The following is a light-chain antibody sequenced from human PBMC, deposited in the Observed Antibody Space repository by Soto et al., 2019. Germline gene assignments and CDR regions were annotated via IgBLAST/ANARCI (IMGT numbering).Light chain of an antibody. CDR1: QIVSGN. Sequence: EIVMTQAPATLYVSPGERATLSCRASQIVSGNVAWYQQKPGQAPRLLIYEASTRATFIPAMFSGSGSGTEFTLTSSSLQSGDFALYFCQQHKNGPITFGQGTRLDIK. V-gene: IGKV3-15*01. CDR3: QQHKNGPIT. J-gene: IGKJ5*01. CDR2: EAS.